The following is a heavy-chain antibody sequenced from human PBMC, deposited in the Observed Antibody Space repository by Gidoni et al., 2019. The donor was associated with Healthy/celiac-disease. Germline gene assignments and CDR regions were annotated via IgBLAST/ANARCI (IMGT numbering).Heavy chain of an antibody. J-gene: IGHJ4*02. CDR1: GGSISSSSYY. CDR2: IYYSGST. D-gene: IGHD3-3*01. CDR3: ARHHYDFWSGYYGPYYFDY. Sequence: TCTVSGGSISSSSYYWGWIRQPPGKGLEWIGSIYYSGSTYYNPSLKSRVTISVDTSKKQFSLKLSSVTAADTAVYYCARHHYDFWSGYYGPYYFDYWGQGTLVTVSS. V-gene: IGHV4-39*01.